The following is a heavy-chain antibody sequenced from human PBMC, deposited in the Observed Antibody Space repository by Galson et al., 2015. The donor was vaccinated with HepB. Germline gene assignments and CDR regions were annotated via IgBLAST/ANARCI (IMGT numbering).Heavy chain of an antibody. J-gene: IGHJ6*03. CDR1: GFTFSSYD. D-gene: IGHD4-17*01. Sequence: SLRLSCAASGFTFSSYDMHWVRQATGKGLEWVSAIGTAGDTYYPGSVKGRFTISRENAKNSLYLQMNSLRAGDTAVYYCARASYGDSDYYYYTDVWGKGTTVTVSS. CDR3: ARASYGDSDYYYYTDV. V-gene: IGHV3-13*01. CDR2: IGTAGDT.